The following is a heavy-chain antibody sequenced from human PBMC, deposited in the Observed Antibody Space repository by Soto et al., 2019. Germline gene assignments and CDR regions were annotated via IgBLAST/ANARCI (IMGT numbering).Heavy chain of an antibody. V-gene: IGHV1-69*01. D-gene: IGHD3-22*01. J-gene: IGHJ4*02. CDR1: GDSFTSYA. CDR3: ATGCNYYDRSALAY. Sequence: QVQLVQSVAEVKKPGSSVKVSCKASGDSFTSYAISWVRQAPGHGLEWMGRIIPIFGTANYAQRVEGRVTITADESTSTANMELSSLRSDDTAVYYCATGCNYYDRSALAYWGQGTLVTVSS. CDR2: IIPIFGTA.